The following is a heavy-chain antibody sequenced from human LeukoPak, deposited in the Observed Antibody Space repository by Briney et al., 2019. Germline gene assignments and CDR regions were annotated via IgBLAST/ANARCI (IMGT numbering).Heavy chain of an antibody. J-gene: IGHJ4*02. V-gene: IGHV3-21*01. D-gene: IGHD1-26*01. CDR2: ISGSSTYI. CDR1: GFTFTSYS. CDR3: ARGSGSYYN. Sequence: PGGSLRLFCVVSGFTFTSYSMNWVRQAPGKGLEWVSSISGSSTYIYYADSMKGRFTISRDNAKNSLYLEMNSLRAEDTAVYYCARGSGSYYNWGQGTLVTVSS.